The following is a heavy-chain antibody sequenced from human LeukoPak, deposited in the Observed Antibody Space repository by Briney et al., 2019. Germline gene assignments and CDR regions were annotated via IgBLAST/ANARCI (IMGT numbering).Heavy chain of an antibody. CDR2: INHSGST. V-gene: IGHV4-34*01. Sequence: SETLSLTCTVSGGSISGYYWSWIRQPPGKGLEWIGEINHSGSTNYNPSLKSRVTISVDTSKNQFSLKLSSVTAADTAVYYCARLPPYYGYDYWGQGTLVTVSS. D-gene: IGHD3-10*01. CDR3: ARLPPYYGYDY. J-gene: IGHJ4*02. CDR1: GGSISGYY.